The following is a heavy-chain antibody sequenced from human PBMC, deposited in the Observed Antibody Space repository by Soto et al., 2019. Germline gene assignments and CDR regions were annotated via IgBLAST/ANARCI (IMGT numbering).Heavy chain of an antibody. CDR3: AHSLRSFYYFGLDV. CDR1: GASINRGDTDY. V-gene: IGHV4-31*03. D-gene: IGHD3-10*01. J-gene: IGHJ6*02. CDR2: IYYSGRI. Sequence: QVQLQESGPGLVRPSQTLSLTCSVSGASINRGDTDYWNWILQHPVKVLEWIGYIYYSGRIYYNPSLESRVTISVDTSKSQFSLKLTSVTAADTAIYYCAHSLRSFYYFGLDVWGQGTTVPVSS.